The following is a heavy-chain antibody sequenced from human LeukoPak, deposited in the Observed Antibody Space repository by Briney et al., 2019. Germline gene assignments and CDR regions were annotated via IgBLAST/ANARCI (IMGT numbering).Heavy chain of an antibody. CDR3: ARDRSGWFDY. CDR1: AFTFSSYS. CDR2: ISSSSSYI. Sequence: GGSLRLSCAASAFTFSSYSMNWVRQAPGKGLEWVSSISSSSSYIYSADSVKGRFTISRGNAKNSLYLQMNNLRAEDTAVYYCARDRSGWFDYWGQGTLVTVSS. J-gene: IGHJ4*02. D-gene: IGHD6-19*01. V-gene: IGHV3-21*01.